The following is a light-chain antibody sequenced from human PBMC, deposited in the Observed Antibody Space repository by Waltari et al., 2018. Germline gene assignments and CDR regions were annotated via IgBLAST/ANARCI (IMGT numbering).Light chain of an antibody. V-gene: IGLV2-14*01. J-gene: IGLJ3*02. CDR2: GVS. CDR3: ASYTSSDSWV. Sequence: QSALTQPASVSGSPGQSITISCTGTSSDVGGYNYVSGYQQHPGKAPKLMVYGVSNRPSGVSTRFSGSKSGHTASLTFSGLQAEDEADYYCASYTSSDSWVFGGGTKLTVL. CDR1: SSDVGGYNY.